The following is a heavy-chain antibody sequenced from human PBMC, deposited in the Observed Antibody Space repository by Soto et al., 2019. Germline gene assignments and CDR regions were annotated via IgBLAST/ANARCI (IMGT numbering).Heavy chain of an antibody. D-gene: IGHD1-26*01. CDR3: ARWADPGGATEENYYYGMDV. CDR1: GGSISSSNW. V-gene: IGHV4-4*02. CDR2: IYHSGST. Sequence: QVQLQESGPGLVKPSGTLSLTCAVSGGSISSSNWWSWVRQPPGKGLEWIGEIYHSGSTNYNPSLKSRVTISVDKSKNQFSLKLSSVTAADTAVYYCARWADPGGATEENYYYGMDVWGQGTTVTVSS. J-gene: IGHJ6*02.